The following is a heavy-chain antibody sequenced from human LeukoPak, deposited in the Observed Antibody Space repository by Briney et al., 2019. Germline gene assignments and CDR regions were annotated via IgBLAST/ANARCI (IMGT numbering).Heavy chain of an antibody. Sequence: PGGSLRLFCAASGFTFSTYAMSWLRQARGKGLEWVSTMSDSGANTYCAGSARGRYTISRDNSKNTLYLQNNSLRADDTAIYYCAKSMTLQWRGFCDLWGRGTHATVSS. J-gene: IGHJ2*01. CDR1: GFTFSTYA. D-gene: IGHD6-19*01. CDR3: AKSMTLQWRGFCDL. CDR2: MSDSGANT. V-gene: IGHV3-23*01.